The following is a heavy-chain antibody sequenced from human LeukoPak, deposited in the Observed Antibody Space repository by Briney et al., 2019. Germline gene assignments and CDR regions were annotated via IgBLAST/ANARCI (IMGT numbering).Heavy chain of an antibody. J-gene: IGHJ5*02. CDR3: ATLTYSSGWYEFDP. D-gene: IGHD6-19*01. V-gene: IGHV4-61*02. Sequence: PSETLSLTCTVSGGSISSGSYYWSWIRQPAGKGLEWIGRIYTSGSTNYNPSLKSRVTISVDTTKNQFSLKLSSVTAADTAVYYCATLTYSSGWYEFDPWGQGTLVTVSS. CDR2: IYTSGST. CDR1: GGSISSGSYY.